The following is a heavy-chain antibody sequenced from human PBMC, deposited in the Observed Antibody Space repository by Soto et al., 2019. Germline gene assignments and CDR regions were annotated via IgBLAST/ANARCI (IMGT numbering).Heavy chain of an antibody. J-gene: IGHJ4*02. Sequence: QVQLVQSGAEVKKPGSSVKVSCKASGGPFSTHGISLVRQAPGQGLEWMGGIIPLFCATKYAQNFPGRVTITAGESTTPAYMELNSLKSEDTAFYYGGRVTYGGSGRVDRWGQRVLVTVSS. CDR2: IIPLFCAT. D-gene: IGHD3-16*01. CDR1: GGPFSTHG. CDR3: GRVTYGGSGRVDR. V-gene: IGHV1-69*01.